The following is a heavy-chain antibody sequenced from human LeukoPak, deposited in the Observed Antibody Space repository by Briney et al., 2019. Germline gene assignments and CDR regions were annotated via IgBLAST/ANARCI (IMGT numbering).Heavy chain of an antibody. D-gene: IGHD5-18*01. Sequence: ASVKVSCKVSGYTLTELSMHWVRQAPGKGLEWMGGFDPEDGETIYAQKFQGRVTMTEDTSTDTAYMELSSLRSEDTAVYYCARGLKLLTVWIQGYYYYMDVWGKGTTVTVSS. CDR1: GYTLTELS. V-gene: IGHV1-24*01. CDR3: ARGLKLLTVWIQGYYYYMDV. CDR2: FDPEDGET. J-gene: IGHJ6*03.